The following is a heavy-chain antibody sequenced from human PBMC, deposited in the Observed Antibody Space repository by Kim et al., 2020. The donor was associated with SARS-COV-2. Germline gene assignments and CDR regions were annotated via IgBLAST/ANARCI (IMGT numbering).Heavy chain of an antibody. D-gene: IGHD6-13*01. V-gene: IGHV4-59*13. CDR3: ARDRGYSSSWRQIDY. CDR1: GGSISSYY. Sequence: SETLSLTCTVSGGSISSYYWSWIRQPPGKGLEWIGYIYYSGSTNYNPSLKSRVTISVDTSKNQFSLKLSSVTAADTAVYYCARDRGYSSSWRQIDYWGQGTLVTVSS. CDR2: IYYSGST. J-gene: IGHJ4*02.